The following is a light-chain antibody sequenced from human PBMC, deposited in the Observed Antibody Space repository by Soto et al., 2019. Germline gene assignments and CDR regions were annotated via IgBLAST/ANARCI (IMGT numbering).Light chain of an antibody. CDR1: QTISTI. J-gene: IGKJ5*01. Sequence: DIQMTQSPCSLSASVGGTVTITCRATQTISTILNWYQHKPGKAPNLLIYAASSLQSGVPSRFSGSGSGTDFTLTISSLQPEDFATYYCQQSYSTPHTFGQGTRLEI. CDR3: QQSYSTPHT. CDR2: AAS. V-gene: IGKV1-39*01.